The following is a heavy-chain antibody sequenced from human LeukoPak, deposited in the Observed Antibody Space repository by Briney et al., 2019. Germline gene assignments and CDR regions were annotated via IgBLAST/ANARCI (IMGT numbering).Heavy chain of an antibody. Sequence: GGSLRLSCAASGFTFSSYEMNWVRQAPGKGLEWASYISTSGTTMYYADSVKGRFTISRDSAKNSLYLQMNSLRAEDTAVYYCARVPASSTSFDYWGQGTLVTVSS. CDR2: ISTSGTTM. J-gene: IGHJ4*02. V-gene: IGHV3-48*03. CDR3: ARVPASSTSFDY. D-gene: IGHD2-2*01. CDR1: GFTFSSYE.